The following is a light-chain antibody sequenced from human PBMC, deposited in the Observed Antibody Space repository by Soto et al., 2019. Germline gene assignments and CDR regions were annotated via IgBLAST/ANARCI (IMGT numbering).Light chain of an antibody. Sequence: IQLTQSPSFLSASVGDRVTITCRASQGVSSYLAWYQQKTGKAPKLLIYAASTLQSGVPSRFRGSGSGTEFPLTISRLQPEDFATYYCQQLNSYPLTFGGGTKVDIK. V-gene: IGKV1-9*01. J-gene: IGKJ4*01. CDR3: QQLNSYPLT. CDR1: QGVSSY. CDR2: AAS.